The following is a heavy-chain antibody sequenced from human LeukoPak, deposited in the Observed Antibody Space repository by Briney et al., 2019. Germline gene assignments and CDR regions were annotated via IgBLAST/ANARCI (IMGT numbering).Heavy chain of an antibody. CDR1: GGSISSYY. D-gene: IGHD3-3*01. CDR3: ASSPYYDFWSATQGYYFDY. J-gene: IGHJ4*02. CDR2: TYYSGST. Sequence: PSETLSLTCTVSGGSISSYYWSWIRQPPGKGLEWIGYTYYSGSTNYNPSLKSRVTISVDTSKNQFSLKLSSVTAADTAVYYCASSPYYDFWSATQGYYFDYWGQGTLVTVSS. V-gene: IGHV4-59*01.